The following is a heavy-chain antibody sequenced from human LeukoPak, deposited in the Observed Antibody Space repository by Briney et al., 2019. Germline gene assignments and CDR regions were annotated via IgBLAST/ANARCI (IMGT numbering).Heavy chain of an antibody. J-gene: IGHJ4*02. CDR3: ARDASSWYTDY. CDR1: GFTFSSHT. D-gene: IGHD2-2*01. Sequence: GGSLRLSCAVSGFTFSSHTMNWVRQAPGKGLEWVSFMSGSRTYTSYPGPVKGRFIISRDNAKNSLYLQMNSLRVEDTAVYYCARDASSWYTDYWGQGTPVTVSS. CDR2: MSGSRTYT. V-gene: IGHV3-21*01.